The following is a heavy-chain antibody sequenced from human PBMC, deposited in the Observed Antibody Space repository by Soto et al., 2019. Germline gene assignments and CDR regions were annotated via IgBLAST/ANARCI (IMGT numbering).Heavy chain of an antibody. CDR3: AGNDYGDYLDY. V-gene: IGHV4-59*08. CDR1: GGSISSYY. CDR2: IYYSGST. Sequence: TSETLSLTCTVSGGSISSYYWSWIRQPPGKGLEWIGYIYYSGSTNYNPSLKSRVTISVDTSKNQFSLKLSSVTAADTAVYYCAGNDYGDYLDYWGQGTLVTVSS. J-gene: IGHJ4*02. D-gene: IGHD4-17*01.